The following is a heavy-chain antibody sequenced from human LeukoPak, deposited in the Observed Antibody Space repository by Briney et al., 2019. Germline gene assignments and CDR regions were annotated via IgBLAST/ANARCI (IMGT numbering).Heavy chain of an antibody. D-gene: IGHD4-17*01. J-gene: IGHJ4*02. V-gene: IGHV1-69*01. CDR3: AREITVTRPFDY. CDR2: IIPIFGTA. Sequence: SVKVSCKASGGTFSSYAISWVRQAPGQGLEWMGGIIPIFGTANYAQKFQGRVTITADESTSTAYMELSSLRSEDTAVYYCAREITVTRPFDYWGQGTLVTVSS. CDR1: GGTFSSYA.